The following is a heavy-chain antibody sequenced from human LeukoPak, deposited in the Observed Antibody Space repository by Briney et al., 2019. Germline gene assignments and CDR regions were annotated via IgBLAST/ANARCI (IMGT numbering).Heavy chain of an antibody. CDR3: ATEGFYF. CDR2: MCRSGDIT. Sequence: GSLRLSCAASGAAFSKYCMKWVRQAAGAGWEYISGMCRSGDITHYADSVKCRFTISRDNVKNTLYLQMNSLRAEDTALYYCATEGFYFWGPGTQVTVSS. J-gene: IGHJ4*02. CDR1: GAAFSKYC. V-gene: IGHV3-23*01.